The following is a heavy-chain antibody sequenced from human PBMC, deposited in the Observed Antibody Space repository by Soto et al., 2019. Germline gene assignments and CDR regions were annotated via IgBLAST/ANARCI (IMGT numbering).Heavy chain of an antibody. CDR2: ISGSGGST. CDR1: GFTFSSYA. D-gene: IGHD7-27*01. Sequence: LRLSCAASGFTFSSYAMSWVRQAPGRGLEWVSAISGSGGSTYYADSVKGRFTISRDNSKNTLYLQMNSLRAEDMAVYYCAKDMWGTLDPWGQGTLVTVSS. V-gene: IGHV3-23*01. CDR3: AKDMWGTLDP. J-gene: IGHJ5*02.